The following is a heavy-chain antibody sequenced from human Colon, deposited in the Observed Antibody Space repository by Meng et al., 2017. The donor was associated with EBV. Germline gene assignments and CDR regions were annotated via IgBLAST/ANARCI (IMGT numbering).Heavy chain of an antibody. D-gene: IGHD2-8*02. Sequence: VRLQSGAAGLLSPPETLSLTRAVNGGSLSGAYWNWIRQPPGKGLEWIGEIIHGGSPSYNPSLKSRVTISIDTSKNQLSLMLSSVTAADTAVYYCARRPTGIDYWGQGTLVTVSS. J-gene: IGHJ4*02. CDR2: IIHGGSP. V-gene: IGHV4-34*12. CDR3: ARRPTGIDY. CDR1: GGSLSGAY.